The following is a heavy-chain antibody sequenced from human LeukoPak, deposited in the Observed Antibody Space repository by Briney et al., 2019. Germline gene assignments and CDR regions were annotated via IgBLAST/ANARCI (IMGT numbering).Heavy chain of an antibody. D-gene: IGHD6-19*01. Sequence: SETLSLTCTVSGGSISSSSYYWGWIRQPPGKGLEWIGSISYSGSTNYNPSLKSRVTMSVDTSKSQFSLKLSSVTAADTAVYYCARGPRSSDWYSVDYWGRGTLVTVSS. V-gene: IGHV4-39*07. CDR2: ISYSGST. CDR3: ARGPRSSDWYSVDY. CDR1: GGSISSSSYY. J-gene: IGHJ4*02.